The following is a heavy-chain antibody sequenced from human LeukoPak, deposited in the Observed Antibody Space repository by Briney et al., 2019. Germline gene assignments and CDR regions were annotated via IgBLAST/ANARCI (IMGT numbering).Heavy chain of an antibody. CDR1: GFTFSNYW. CDR2: FNSDADTT. D-gene: IGHD6-19*01. J-gene: IGHJ3*02. V-gene: IGHV3-74*01. CDR3: ARAVAGTRNALDI. Sequence: GGSLRLSCAASGFTFSNYWLHWVRQAPGMGLVGVSRFNSDADTTNYADSVKGRFTISRDNAKSTLYLQMNTLRAEDTAVYYCARAVAGTRNALDIWGQGTMVTVSS.